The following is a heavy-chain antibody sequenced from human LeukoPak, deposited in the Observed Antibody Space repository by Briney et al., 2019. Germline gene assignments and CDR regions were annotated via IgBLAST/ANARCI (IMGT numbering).Heavy chain of an antibody. V-gene: IGHV3-7*03. J-gene: IGHJ5*02. CDR2: IKQDGNEK. CDR1: KFTFSSYW. CDR3: AKDRVGYYGSGSSRFDP. Sequence: GGSLRLSCAASKFTFSSYWMSWVRQAPGKGLEWVANIKQDGNEKYYVDSVKGRFTISRDNSKNTLYLQMNSLRAEDTAVYYCAKDRVGYYGSGSSRFDPWGQGTLVTVSS. D-gene: IGHD3-10*01.